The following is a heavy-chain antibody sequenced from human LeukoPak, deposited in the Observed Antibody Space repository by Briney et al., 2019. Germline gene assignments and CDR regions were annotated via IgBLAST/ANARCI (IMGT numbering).Heavy chain of an antibody. V-gene: IGHV3-72*01. CDR2: TRNKAKSYTT. J-gene: IGHJ4*02. CDR3: ASSYYDVSGYYYVGEY. D-gene: IGHD3-22*01. CDR1: GFTFSDHY. Sequence: PGGSLRLSCAASGFTFSDHYMDWVRQAPGKGLEWVGRTRNKAKSYTTEYAASVKGRFSISRDDSKSSLYLQMNSLKIEDTAVYFCASSYYDVSGYYYVGEYWGQGTLVTVSS.